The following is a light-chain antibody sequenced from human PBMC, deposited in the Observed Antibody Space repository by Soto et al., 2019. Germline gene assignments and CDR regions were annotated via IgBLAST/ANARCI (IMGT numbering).Light chain of an antibody. CDR3: QQYDHLPRT. CDR2: SAS. Sequence: DIQMTQSPSSLSAAVGDRVTISCQASQDISNHLNWYQQKPGKAPKLLIYSASALEEGVPSRFSGSRSGTHFAFTISSLQPEDIATYYCQQYDHLPRTFGQGTKLLIK. V-gene: IGKV1-33*01. CDR1: QDISNH. J-gene: IGKJ2*01.